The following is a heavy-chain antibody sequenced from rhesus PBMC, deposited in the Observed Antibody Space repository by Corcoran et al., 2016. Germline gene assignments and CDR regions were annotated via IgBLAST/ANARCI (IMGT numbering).Heavy chain of an antibody. CDR1: GASIRSYW. J-gene: IGHJ4*01. Sequence: QVQLQASGPGLVKPSETLSLTCAVSGASIRSYWWTWLRPPPGQGLEWIGEIHGNDGYTHYKPPLKSRVTISKDASNSQLSLKMTSATAADTAVYFCARRGGADYWGQGILVTVSS. V-gene: IGHV4-80*01. D-gene: IGHD1-44*02. CDR3: ARRGGADY. CDR2: IHGNDGYT.